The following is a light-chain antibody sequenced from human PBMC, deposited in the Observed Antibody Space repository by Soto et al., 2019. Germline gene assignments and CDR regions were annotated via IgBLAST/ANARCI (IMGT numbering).Light chain of an antibody. CDR1: SSDVGGYNY. CDR3: SSYAGSGYDV. CDR2: EVS. Sequence: QSALTQPPSASGSPGQSVTISCTGTSSDVGGYNYVSWYQQHPGKAPKLMIYEVSKRPSGVPDRFSGSKSGNTASLTVSGLQAEDEDDYYCSSYAGSGYDVFGTGTKVTVL. V-gene: IGLV2-8*01. J-gene: IGLJ1*01.